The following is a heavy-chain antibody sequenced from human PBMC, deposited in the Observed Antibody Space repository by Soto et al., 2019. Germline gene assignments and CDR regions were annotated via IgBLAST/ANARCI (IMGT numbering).Heavy chain of an antibody. J-gene: IGHJ6*02. V-gene: IGHV3-23*01. CDR3: AREDSSSSLFSDYNYGMDV. CDR2: SSGSDDSA. D-gene: IGHD6-6*01. CDR1: GFTLGSYA. Sequence: PGGSLRLSCVASGFTLGSYAMSWVRQAPGKGLGWVSGSSGSDDSAYYADSVKGRFSISSDNSKNTLYLQTNSLTADDTAVYYCAREDSSSSLFSDYNYGMDVWGQGTTVTVSS.